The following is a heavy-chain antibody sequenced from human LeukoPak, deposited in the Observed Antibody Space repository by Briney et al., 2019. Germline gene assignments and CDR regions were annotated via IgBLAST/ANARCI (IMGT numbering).Heavy chain of an antibody. CDR1: GYTFTSYD. D-gene: IGHD1-14*01. CDR2: MNPNSGNT. V-gene: IGHV1-8*01. CDR3: ARERPPFNLASRTRNLNWFDP. Sequence: ASVKVSCKASGYTFTSYDINWVRQATGQGLEWMGWMNPNSGNTGYAQKFQGRVTMTRNTSISTAYMELSSLRSEDTAVYYCARERPPFNLASRTRNLNWFDPWGQGTLVTVSS. J-gene: IGHJ5*02.